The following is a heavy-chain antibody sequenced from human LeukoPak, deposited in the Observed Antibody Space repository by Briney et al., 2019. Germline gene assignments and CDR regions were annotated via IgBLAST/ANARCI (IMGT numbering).Heavy chain of an antibody. CDR2: IYYSGRT. V-gene: IGHV4-31*03. CDR3: ARTKSGSYSGYQLDY. D-gene: IGHD5-12*01. Sequence: SETLSLTCTVSGGSISSGGYYWSWIRQHPGKGLEWIGYIYYSGRTSSNPSLKSRVTISVDPSQNQFSLQLSSVPAADTAVYYGARTKSGSYSGYQLDYWGQGTLVRVSA. CDR1: GGSISSGGYY. J-gene: IGHJ4*02.